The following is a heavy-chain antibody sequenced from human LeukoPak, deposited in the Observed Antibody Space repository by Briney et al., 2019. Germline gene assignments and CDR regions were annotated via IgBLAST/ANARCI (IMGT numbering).Heavy chain of an antibody. CDR3: ARDPGGEAAFDI. CDR2: IYYSGST. D-gene: IGHD3-10*01. V-gene: IGHV4-4*02. Sequence: PSETLSLTCAVSGGSISSTNWWSWVRQPPGRGLEWIGYIYYSGSTNYNPSLKSRVTISLDTSKNKFSLKLSSVTAADTAVYYCARDPGGEAAFDIWGQGTMVTVSS. CDR1: GGSISSTNW. J-gene: IGHJ3*02.